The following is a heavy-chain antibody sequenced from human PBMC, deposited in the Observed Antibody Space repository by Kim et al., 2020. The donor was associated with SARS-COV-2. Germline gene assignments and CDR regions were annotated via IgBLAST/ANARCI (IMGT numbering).Heavy chain of an antibody. CDR1: GGTFSSYA. V-gene: IGHV1-69*06. CDR3: ARDESGSYDAFDI. J-gene: IGHJ3*02. D-gene: IGHD1-26*01. CDR2: IIPIFGTA. Sequence: SVKVSCKASGGTFSSYAISWVRQAPGQGLEWMGGIIPIFGTANYAQKFQGRVTITADKSTSTAYMELSSLRSEDTAVYYCARDESGSYDAFDIWGQGTMVTVSS.